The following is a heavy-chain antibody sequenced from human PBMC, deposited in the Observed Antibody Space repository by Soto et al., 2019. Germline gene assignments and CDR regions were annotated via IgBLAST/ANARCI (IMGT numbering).Heavy chain of an antibody. D-gene: IGHD3-3*01. Sequence: GGSLRLSCAASGFTFSSYSMNWVRQAPGKGLEWVSSISSSSSYIYYADSVKGRFTISRDNAKNSLYLQMNSLRAEDTAVYYCARDPLYDFWSGYYPDYWGQGTLVTVSS. CDR1: GFTFSSYS. J-gene: IGHJ4*02. V-gene: IGHV3-21*01. CDR2: ISSSSSYI. CDR3: ARDPLYDFWSGYYPDY.